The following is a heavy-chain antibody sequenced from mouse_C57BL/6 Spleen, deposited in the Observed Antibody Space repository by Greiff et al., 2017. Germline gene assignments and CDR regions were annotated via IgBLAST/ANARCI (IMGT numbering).Heavy chain of an antibody. Sequence: QVQLQQSGPELVKPGASVKISCKASGYAFSSSWMNWVKQRPGKGLEWIGRIYPGDGDTNYNGKFKGKATLTADKSSSTAYMQLSSLTSEDSAVYFCAREMGNFLTGYFDYWGQGTTLTVSS. D-gene: IGHD4-1*01. CDR3: AREMGNFLTGYFDY. CDR2: IYPGDGDT. V-gene: IGHV1-82*01. J-gene: IGHJ2*01. CDR1: GYAFSSSW.